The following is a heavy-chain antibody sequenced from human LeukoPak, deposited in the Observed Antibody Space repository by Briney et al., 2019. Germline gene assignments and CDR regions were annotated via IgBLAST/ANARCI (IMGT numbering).Heavy chain of an antibody. CDR3: ARSGQQLAIY. V-gene: IGHV4-31*03. CDR1: GVSISSGGYY. CDR2: IYDSGST. J-gene: IGHJ4*02. D-gene: IGHD6-13*01. Sequence: SLSLTCTVSGVSISSGGYYWSWIRQHPGKGLEWIGYIYDSGSTFFNPSLKSRVTISVDTYKNQFSLKLSSVTAADTAVYYCARSGQQLAIYWGQGTLVTVSS.